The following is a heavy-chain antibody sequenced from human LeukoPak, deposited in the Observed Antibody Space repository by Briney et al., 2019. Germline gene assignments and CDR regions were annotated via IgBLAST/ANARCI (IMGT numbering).Heavy chain of an antibody. V-gene: IGHV3-23*01. CDR2: ITRSGVTT. CDR3: AKSLCSGGSCYSSDY. Sequence: GGSLRLSCAASGFIFGNYGMGWVRQAPGKGVEWVSTITRSGVTTYYADSVKGRFTISRDNSKNTLYLQMNSLRAEDTAVYFCAKSLCSGGSCYSSDYWGQGTLVTVSS. D-gene: IGHD2-15*01. J-gene: IGHJ4*02. CDR1: GFIFGNYG.